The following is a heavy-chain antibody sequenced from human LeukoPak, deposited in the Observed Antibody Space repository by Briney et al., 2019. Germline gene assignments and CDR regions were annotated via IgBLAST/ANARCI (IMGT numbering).Heavy chain of an antibody. Sequence: SETLSLTCTVSGYSISNGYYWGWIRQSPGQGLEWVGSISHRGSTYYNPSLRSRITISLDRSKQKFSLKLTSVTAADTAVYFCARGAEYYAIWRGYAGYSDYWGQGISVTVSS. CDR2: ISHRGST. D-gene: IGHD3-3*01. CDR3: ARGAEYYAIWRGYAGYSDY. J-gene: IGHJ4*02. V-gene: IGHV4-38-2*02. CDR1: GYSISNGYY.